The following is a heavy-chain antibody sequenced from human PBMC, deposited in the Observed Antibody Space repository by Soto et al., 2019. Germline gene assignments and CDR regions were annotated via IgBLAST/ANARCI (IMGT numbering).Heavy chain of an antibody. CDR2: IYYSGST. CDR3: ASGKGLLWFGELLYY. D-gene: IGHD3-10*01. Sequence: QLQLQESGPGLVKPSETLSLTCTVSGGSISSSSYYWGWIRQPPGKGLEWIGSIYYSGSTYYNPSIKSRVTISVDTSKNQFSLMLSSVTAADTAVYYCASGKGLLWFGELLYYWGQGTLVTVSS. CDR1: GGSISSSSYY. J-gene: IGHJ4*02. V-gene: IGHV4-39*01.